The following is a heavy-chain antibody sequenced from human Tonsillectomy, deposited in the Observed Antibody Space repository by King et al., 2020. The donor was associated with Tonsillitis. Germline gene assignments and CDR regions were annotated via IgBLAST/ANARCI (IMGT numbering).Heavy chain of an antibody. CDR3: AREGFGEHFDQ. D-gene: IGHD3-10*01. J-gene: IGHJ4*02. CDR1: GDSFIYYW. CDR2: INPSDSYS. Sequence: VQLVESGTEVKKPGESLRISCKTSGDSFIYYWITWVRQMPGEGLEWLARINPSDSYSTYDPSFRGHVTVSVDKSISTAYLQWTSRRASDTATYYCAREGFGEHFDQWGQGTLVTVSS. V-gene: IGHV5-10-1*03.